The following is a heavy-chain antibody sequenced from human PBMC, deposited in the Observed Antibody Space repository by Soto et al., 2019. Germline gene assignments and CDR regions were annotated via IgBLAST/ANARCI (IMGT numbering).Heavy chain of an antibody. CDR2: ISWNSGKI. J-gene: IGHJ4*02. V-gene: IGHV3-9*01. Sequence: GGSLRLSCAASGFNFNDYAIHWVRQAPGKGLEWVSSISWNSGKIAYADSVKGRFTVYRDNAKNSLYLQMNSLRPEDTAIYYCARLTGGFRLVLDYWGQGTQVTVSS. CDR3: ARLTGGFRLVLDY. CDR1: GFNFNDYA. D-gene: IGHD3-16*01.